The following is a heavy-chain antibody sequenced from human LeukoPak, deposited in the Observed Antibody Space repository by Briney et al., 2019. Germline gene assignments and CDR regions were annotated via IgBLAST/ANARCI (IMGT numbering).Heavy chain of an antibody. V-gene: IGHV3-30*03. J-gene: IGHJ4*02. CDR1: GFTFSSYG. Sequence: GGSLRLSCAASGFTFSSYGMHWVRQAPGKGLEWVAVISYDGSNKYYADSVKGRFTISRDNAKNSLYLQMNSLRAEDTAVYYCARGGGYGSGSHYYFDYWGQGTLVTVSS. CDR3: ARGGGYGSGSHYYFDY. D-gene: IGHD3-10*01. CDR2: ISYDGSNK.